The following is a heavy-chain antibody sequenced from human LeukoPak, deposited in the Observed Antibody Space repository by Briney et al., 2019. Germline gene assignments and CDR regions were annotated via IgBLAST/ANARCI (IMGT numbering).Heavy chain of an antibody. D-gene: IGHD3-22*01. V-gene: IGHV4-59*01. CDR2: IYYSGST. CDR3: ARMLPDSSGYYYGAEFDY. Sequence: SETLSLTCTVSGGSISSYYWSWIRQPPGKGLEWIGYIYYSGSTNYNPSLESRVTISVDTSKNQFSLKLSSVTAADTAVYYCARMLPDSSGYYYGAEFDYWGQGTLVTVSS. CDR1: GGSISSYY. J-gene: IGHJ4*02.